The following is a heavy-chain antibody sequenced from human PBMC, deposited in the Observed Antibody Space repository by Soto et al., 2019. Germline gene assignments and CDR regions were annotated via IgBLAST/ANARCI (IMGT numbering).Heavy chain of an antibody. D-gene: IGHD6-13*01. CDR2: ISSSSSYI. CDR3: ASSPDSQQLLLNWFDP. CDR1: GFTFSSYS. J-gene: IGHJ5*02. Sequence: EVQLVESGGGLVKPGGSLRLSCEASGFTFSSYSMNWVRQAPGKGLEWVSSISSSSSYIYYADSVKGRFTISRDNAKNSLYLQMNSLRAEDTAVYYCASSPDSQQLLLNWFDPWGQGTLVTVSS. V-gene: IGHV3-21*01.